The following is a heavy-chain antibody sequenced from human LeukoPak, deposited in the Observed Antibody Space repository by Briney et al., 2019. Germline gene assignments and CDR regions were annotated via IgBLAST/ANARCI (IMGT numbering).Heavy chain of an antibody. J-gene: IGHJ6*03. CDR3: ARAPAYYMDV. CDR1: GYTLTDYY. CDR2: INPNSGGT. V-gene: IGHV1-2*02. Sequence: ASVKVSCKASGYTLTDYYIHWVRQAPGQGLEWMGWINPNSGGTKYAQKFQGRVTMTRDKSISTVYMELSRLKSDDTAVYYCARAPAYYMDVWGKGTTVTVPS.